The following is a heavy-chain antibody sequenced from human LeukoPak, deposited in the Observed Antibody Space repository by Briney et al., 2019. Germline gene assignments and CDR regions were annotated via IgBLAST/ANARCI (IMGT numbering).Heavy chain of an antibody. CDR1: GFTFDDYA. J-gene: IGHJ4*02. CDR2: ISWNSGSI. Sequence: GGSLRLSCAASGFTFDDYAMHWVRQAPGKGLEWVSGISWNSGSIGYADSVKGRFTISRDNAKNSLYLQMNSLRAEDTALYYCAKAIVGATFDYFDYWGQGTLVTVSS. CDR3: AKAIVGATFDYFDY. V-gene: IGHV3-9*01. D-gene: IGHD1-26*01.